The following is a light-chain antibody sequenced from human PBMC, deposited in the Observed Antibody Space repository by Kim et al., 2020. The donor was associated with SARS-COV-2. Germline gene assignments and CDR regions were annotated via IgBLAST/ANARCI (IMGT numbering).Light chain of an antibody. Sequence: DIQMTQSPSSLSASVGDRVTITCQASQDIRNCLNWYQQKPGKAPKLLIYDASNLETGVPSRFSGSGSGTDFTFTISSLQPEDVATYYCQHYDNLPYTFGQGTKLEI. CDR3: QHYDNLPYT. CDR1: QDIRNC. V-gene: IGKV1-33*01. J-gene: IGKJ2*01. CDR2: DAS.